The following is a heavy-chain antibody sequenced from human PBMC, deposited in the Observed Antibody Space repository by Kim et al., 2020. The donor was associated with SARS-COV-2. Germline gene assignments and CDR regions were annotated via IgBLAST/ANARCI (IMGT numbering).Heavy chain of an antibody. J-gene: IGHJ4*02. Sequence: SVKVSCKASGFTFTSSAVQWVRQARGQRLEWIGWIVVGSGNTNYAQKFQERVTITRDMSTSTAYMELSSLRSEDTAVYYCAASHSSGYYWGYYFDYWGQGTLVTVSS. D-gene: IGHD3-22*01. V-gene: IGHV1-58*01. CDR1: GFTFTSSA. CDR3: AASHSSGYYWGYYFDY. CDR2: IVVGSGNT.